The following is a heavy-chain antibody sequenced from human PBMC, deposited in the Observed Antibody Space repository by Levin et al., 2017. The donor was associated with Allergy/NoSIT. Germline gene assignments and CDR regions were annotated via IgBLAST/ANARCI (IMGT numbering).Heavy chain of an antibody. V-gene: IGHV1-69*02. D-gene: IGHD5/OR15-5a*01. Sequence: SVKVSCKASGGTFSSYTISWVRQAPGQGLEWMGRIIPILGIANYAQKFQGRVTITADKSTSTAYMELSSLRSEDTAVYYCARVSTGWYFDLWGRGTLVTVSS. CDR1: GGTFSSYT. CDR3: ARVSTGWYFDL. J-gene: IGHJ2*01. CDR2: IIPILGIA.